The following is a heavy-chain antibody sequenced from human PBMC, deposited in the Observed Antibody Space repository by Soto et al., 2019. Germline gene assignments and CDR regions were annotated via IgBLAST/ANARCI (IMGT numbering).Heavy chain of an antibody. J-gene: IGHJ5*02. Sequence: QVQLVQSGAEVKKPGASVKVSCKASGYTFTSYGISWVRQAPGQGLEWMGWINPYNGNTNYAQKLQGRVTMTTDTATSTAYMEPRSLRSDDTAVYCCAIETGGGNRFDPRGAGTLVTVSS. CDR2: INPYNGNT. CDR1: GYTFTSYG. D-gene: IGHD3-16*01. V-gene: IGHV1-18*01. CDR3: AIETGGGNRFDP.